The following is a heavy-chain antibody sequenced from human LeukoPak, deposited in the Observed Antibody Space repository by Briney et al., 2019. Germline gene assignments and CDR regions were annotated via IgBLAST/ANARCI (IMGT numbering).Heavy chain of an antibody. CDR1: GFTVSRNY. CDR2: IYNTGGT. Sequence: GGSLRFSCEASGFTVSRNYMNWVRQAPGKGLEWVSLIYNTGGTYYADSVKGRFTISRDKSKNTLFLQMNSLRVDDTAVYYCATEGDTDDAFDTWGQGTMVTVSS. CDR3: ATEGDTDDAFDT. D-gene: IGHD2-21*01. J-gene: IGHJ3*02. V-gene: IGHV3-53*01.